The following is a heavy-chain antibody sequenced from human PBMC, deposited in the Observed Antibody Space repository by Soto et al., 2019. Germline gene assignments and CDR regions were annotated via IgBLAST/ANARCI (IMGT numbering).Heavy chain of an antibody. V-gene: IGHV4-59*01. D-gene: IGHD6-13*01. CDR2: IYYSGST. J-gene: IGHJ6*02. CDR3: ARDRRYSSSWYRGALDLDV. Sequence: SETLSLTCTVSGASISSYYWSWIRQPPGKGLEWIGYIYYSGSTNYNPSLKSRVTISVDTSKNQFSLKLNSVTAADTAVYYCARDRRYSSSWYRGALDLDVWGQGTTVTVSS. CDR1: GASISSYY.